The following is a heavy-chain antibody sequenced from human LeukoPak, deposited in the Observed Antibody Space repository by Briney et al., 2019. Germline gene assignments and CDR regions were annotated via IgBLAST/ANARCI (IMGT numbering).Heavy chain of an antibody. V-gene: IGHV4-61*02. CDR3: ARTTEGGYTYGYFYYYYMDV. J-gene: IGHJ6*03. Sequence: SQTLSLTCTVSGNSISSGDNYWSWIRQPAGKGLEWIGRIYTSGSTNYNPSLKSRVTISGDTSKNQFSLRLSSVTAADTAVYYCARTTEGGYTYGYFYYYYMDVWGKGTTVTISS. CDR2: IYTSGST. CDR1: GNSISSGDNY. D-gene: IGHD5-18*01.